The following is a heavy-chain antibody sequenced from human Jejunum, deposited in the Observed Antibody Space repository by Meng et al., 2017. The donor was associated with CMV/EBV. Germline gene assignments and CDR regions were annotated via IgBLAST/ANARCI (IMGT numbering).Heavy chain of an antibody. Sequence: QVALQPWGAGLFNSSETLSLTCAVYGGSISPSYWTWIRQIPGKGLEWIGEISHGGITNYNPSLKSRVTLLIDTSKNQFSLKLSSVTAADTAVYYCGMERVNWGQGILVTVSS. CDR2: ISHGGIT. CDR1: GGSISPSY. J-gene: IGHJ4*02. D-gene: IGHD1-1*01. V-gene: IGHV4-34*01. CDR3: GMERVN.